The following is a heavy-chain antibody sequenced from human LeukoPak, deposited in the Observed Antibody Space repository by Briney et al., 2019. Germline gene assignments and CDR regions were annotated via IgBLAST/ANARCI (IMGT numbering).Heavy chain of an antibody. J-gene: IGHJ5*02. Sequence: PGGSLRLSCAASGFTFSSYSMNWVRQAPGKGLEWVSSISSSSSYIYYADSVKGRFTISRDNAKNSLYLQMNSLRAEDTAVYYCAKMGVVVIAWFDPWGQGTLVTVSS. CDR2: ISSSSSYI. CDR3: AKMGVVVIAWFDP. D-gene: IGHD3-22*01. V-gene: IGHV3-21*04. CDR1: GFTFSSYS.